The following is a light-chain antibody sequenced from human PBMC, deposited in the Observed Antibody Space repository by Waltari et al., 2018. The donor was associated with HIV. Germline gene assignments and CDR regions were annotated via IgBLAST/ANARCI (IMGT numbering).Light chain of an antibody. CDR3: QQDYSSPPYT. CDR2: WAS. CDR1: QSVLFGANNKKY. Sequence: DIVITQYPDYLAVSMGARATINCRSSQSVLFGANNKKYFAWYKQKSGQPPKIRIYWASTRESGVPERFSGSGSGTDFTLTINNLQAEDVAVYYCQQDYSSPPYTFGQGTKLEIK. V-gene: IGKV4-1*01. J-gene: IGKJ2*01.